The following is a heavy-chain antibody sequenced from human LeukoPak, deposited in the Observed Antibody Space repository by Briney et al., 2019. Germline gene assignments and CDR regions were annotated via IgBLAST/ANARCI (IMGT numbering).Heavy chain of an antibody. V-gene: IGHV3-66*01. Sequence: GGSLRLSCEASGFTISSVYMSWVRQAPGKGLEWVSVIYSDGNTYYADSVKGRFTISRDTSKNTVYLQMIRLRAEDTAVYYCTRSAWDYWGPGTLVTVSS. J-gene: IGHJ4*02. CDR2: IYSDGNT. CDR1: GFTISSVY. CDR3: TRSAWDY.